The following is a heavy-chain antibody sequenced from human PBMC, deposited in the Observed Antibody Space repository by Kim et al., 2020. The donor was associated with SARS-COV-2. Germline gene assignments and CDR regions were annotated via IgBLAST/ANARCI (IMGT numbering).Heavy chain of an antibody. Sequence: SETLSLTCAVYGGSFSGYYWSWIRQPPGKGLEWIGEINHSGSTNYNPSLKSRVTISVDTSKNQFSLKLSSVTAADTAVYYCARDSDHYGMDVWGQGTTVTVSS. CDR1: GGSFSGYY. D-gene: IGHD2-21*01. J-gene: IGHJ6*02. CDR2: INHSGST. V-gene: IGHV4-34*01. CDR3: ARDSDHYGMDV.